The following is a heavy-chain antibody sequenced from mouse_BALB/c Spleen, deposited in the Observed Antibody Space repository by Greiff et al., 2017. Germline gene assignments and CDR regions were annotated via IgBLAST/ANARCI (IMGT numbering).Heavy chain of an antibody. CDR3: ARDGEVRRVYYFDY. J-gene: IGHJ2*01. V-gene: IGHV5-4*02. CDR1: GFTFSDYY. Sequence: EVQLQESGGGLVKPGGSLKLSCAASGFTFSDYYMYWVRQTPEKRLEWVATISDGGSYTYYPDSVKGRFTISRDNAKNNLYLQMSSLKSEDTAMYYCARDGEVRRVYYFDYWGQGTTLTVSS. CDR2: ISDGGSYT. D-gene: IGHD2-14*01.